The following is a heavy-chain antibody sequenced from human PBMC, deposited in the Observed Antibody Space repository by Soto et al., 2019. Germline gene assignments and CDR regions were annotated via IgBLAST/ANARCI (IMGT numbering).Heavy chain of an antibody. D-gene: IGHD2-15*01. CDR2: IDPSDSYT. V-gene: IGHV5-10-1*01. CDR1: GYSFTSYW. J-gene: IGHJ6*02. Sequence: GESLKISCKGSGYSFTSYWISWVRQMPGKGLEWMGRIDPSDSYTNYSPSFQGHVTISADKSISTAYLQWSSLKASDTAMYYCARHCRGGSCYPYYGMDGWGQGTTVTVSS. CDR3: ARHCRGGSCYPYYGMDG.